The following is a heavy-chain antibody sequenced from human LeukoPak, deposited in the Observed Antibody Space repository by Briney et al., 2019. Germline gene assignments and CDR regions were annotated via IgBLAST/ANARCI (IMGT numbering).Heavy chain of an antibody. D-gene: IGHD1-1*01. CDR1: GYSLSIGYH. J-gene: IGHJ5*02. CDR2: IYQRGYI. Sequence: SDTLSLTCSLSGYSLSIGYHWGWIRQPPGKGLQWIGRIYQRGYIYHNPSLKSRVTISVDTSRNQFSLKLSSVTAADTAVYYCAGDKETTGNGRPNWFDPWGQGTLVTVSS. V-gene: IGHV4-38-2*02. CDR3: AGDKETTGNGRPNWFDP.